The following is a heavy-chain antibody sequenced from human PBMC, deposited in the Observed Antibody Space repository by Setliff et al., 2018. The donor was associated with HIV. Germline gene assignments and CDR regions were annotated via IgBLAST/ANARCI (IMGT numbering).Heavy chain of an antibody. D-gene: IGHD6-13*01. CDR1: GYTFTSYG. J-gene: IGHJ4*02. CDR3: ARGRGPYSSSFNFDH. Sequence: GATVKVSCKASGYTFTSYGISWVRQAPGQGLEWMGWISAYNGNTNYAQNLQGRVTMTTDTSTKTGYMELRSLTSNDTAVYYCARGRGPYSSSFNFDHWGQGTLVTVSS. V-gene: IGHV1-18*01. CDR2: ISAYNGNT.